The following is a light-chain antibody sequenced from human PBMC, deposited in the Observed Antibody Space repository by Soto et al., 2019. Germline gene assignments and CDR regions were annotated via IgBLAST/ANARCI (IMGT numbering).Light chain of an antibody. CDR3: QQVGISVAT. Sequence: EIVLTQSPGTLSLSPGERATLSCRAGPGLRSTSLAWYQQKPGQAPRLLIYDASTRATGIPDRFSGSGSGTDFTLTISRLEPEDFGVYYCQQVGISVATFGQGTKVEIK. CDR2: DAS. V-gene: IGKV3-20*01. CDR1: PGLRSTS. J-gene: IGKJ1*01.